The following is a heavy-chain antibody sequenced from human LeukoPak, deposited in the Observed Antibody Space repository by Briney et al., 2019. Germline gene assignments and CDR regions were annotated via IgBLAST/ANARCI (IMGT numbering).Heavy chain of an antibody. V-gene: IGHV3-33*01. J-gene: IGHJ4*02. CDR2: IWYDGTNE. CDR3: ARDFYGGKGDYYDY. CDR1: GFTFTSYG. D-gene: IGHD4-23*01. Sequence: PGGSLRLSCAASGFTFTSYGMHWVRQAPGEGLEWVAVIWYDGTNEEYADSVKGRFTISRDNSKNTLYLQMNSLRAEDTAVYYCARDFYGGKGDYYDYWGQGTLVAVSS.